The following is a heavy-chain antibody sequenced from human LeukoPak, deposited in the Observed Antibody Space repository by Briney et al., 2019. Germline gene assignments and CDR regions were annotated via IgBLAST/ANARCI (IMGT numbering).Heavy chain of an antibody. CDR2: INTDTGKP. J-gene: IGHJ5*02. CDR3: ARFPHPYCSSAGCPNWLDP. V-gene: IGHV7-4-1*02. CDR1: GYTFSNYA. D-gene: IGHD2-2*01. Sequence: ASVKVSCKASGYTFSNYALNWVRQAPGQGLEWMGWINTDTGKPTYAQGFTGRFVFSLDTSVSTAYLQISSLQAADTAVYYCARFPHPYCSSAGCPNWLDPWGQGTLVIVSS.